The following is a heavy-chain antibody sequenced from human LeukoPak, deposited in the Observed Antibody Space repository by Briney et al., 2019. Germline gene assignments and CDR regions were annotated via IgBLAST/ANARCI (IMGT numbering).Heavy chain of an antibody. CDR3: ARLSDFWSGYYRDC. CDR2: IKQDGSEK. Sequence: PGGSLRLSCAASGFTFSNHWMSWVRQAPGKGLEWVANIKQDGSEKYYVDSVKGRFTVSRDNPKNSLYLQMNSLRAEDTAVYFCARLSDFWSGYYRDCWGQGTLVTVSS. D-gene: IGHD3-3*01. CDR1: GFTFSNHW. V-gene: IGHV3-7*01. J-gene: IGHJ4*02.